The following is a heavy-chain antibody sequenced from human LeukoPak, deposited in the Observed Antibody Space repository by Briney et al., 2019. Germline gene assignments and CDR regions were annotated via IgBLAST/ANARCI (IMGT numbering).Heavy chain of an antibody. CDR3: ARDLVTVTKGFDI. J-gene: IGHJ3*02. Sequence: KPSETLSLTCAVSTDSFSSHYWTWIRQPPGKGLEWIGYISYIGSTNYNPSLKSRVTISIDTSKNQFSLKLSSVTAADTAVYYCARDLVTVTKGFDIWGQGTMVCVSS. CDR1: TDSFSSHY. V-gene: IGHV4-59*11. D-gene: IGHD4-17*01. CDR2: ISYIGST.